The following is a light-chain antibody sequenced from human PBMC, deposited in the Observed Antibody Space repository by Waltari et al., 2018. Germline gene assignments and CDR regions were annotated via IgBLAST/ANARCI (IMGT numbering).Light chain of an antibody. J-gene: IGKJ2*01. CDR1: QSVTTN. Sequence: EIVMTQSPATLSVSPGERAIISCRASQSVTTNLAWYQQKPGHPPRLLIYGASTRATDTPARFSGSGSGTEFTLTITSLQSEDFAVYYCHQYNDGPPFNFGQGTKLEIK. V-gene: IGKV3D-15*01. CDR2: GAS. CDR3: HQYNDGPPFN.